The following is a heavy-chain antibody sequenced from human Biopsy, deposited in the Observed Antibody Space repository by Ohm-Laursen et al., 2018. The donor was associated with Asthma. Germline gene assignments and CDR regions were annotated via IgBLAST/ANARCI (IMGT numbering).Heavy chain of an antibody. V-gene: IGHV3-30*18. D-gene: IGHD4-17*01. CDR1: GFSFSEFV. Sequence: SSLRLSCAASGFSFSEFVMHWVRQAPGKGLEWVAVISYDGSTKYYADSVKGRFTISRDNSKNTLYLQMSSLRVEDTAVYYCAKDPRIYGDNMAGMDVWGQGTAVNVSS. CDR3: AKDPRIYGDNMAGMDV. CDR2: ISYDGSTK. J-gene: IGHJ6*02.